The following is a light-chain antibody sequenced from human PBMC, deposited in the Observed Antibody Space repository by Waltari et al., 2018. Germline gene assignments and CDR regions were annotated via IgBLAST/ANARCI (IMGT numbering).Light chain of an antibody. CDR1: SSDVGRYNY. Sequence: QSALTQPASVSGSPGQSIPISCTGSSSDVGRYNYVSWYQQFPDRAPKLMIYDVTNRPAGVSNRFSGSESANTASLTISRLQPEDEADYYCASYVPGSTLVFGGGTKLTVL. CDR2: DVT. CDR3: ASYVPGSTLV. V-gene: IGLV2-14*01. J-gene: IGLJ2*01.